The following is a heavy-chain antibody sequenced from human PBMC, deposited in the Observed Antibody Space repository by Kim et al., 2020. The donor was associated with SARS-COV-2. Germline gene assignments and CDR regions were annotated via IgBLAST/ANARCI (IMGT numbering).Heavy chain of an antibody. D-gene: IGHD3-16*02. V-gene: IGHV4-61*01. CDR3: ARVKTFGGVIVNSWFDP. CDR2: IYYSGST. CDR1: GGSVSSGSYY. Sequence: SETLSLTCTVSGGSVSSGSYYWSWIRQPPGKGLEWIGYIYYSGSTNYNPSLKSRVTISVDTSKNQFSLKLSSVTAADTAVYYCARVKTFGGVIVNSWFDPWGQGTLVTVSS. J-gene: IGHJ5*02.